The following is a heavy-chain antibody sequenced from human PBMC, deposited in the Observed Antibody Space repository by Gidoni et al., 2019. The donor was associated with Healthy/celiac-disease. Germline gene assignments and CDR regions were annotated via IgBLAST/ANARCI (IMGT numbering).Heavy chain of an antibody. CDR1: GFSLSTSGVG. CDR2: IYWNDDK. D-gene: IGHD6-19*01. CDR3: AHMGIAVADPYYYYGMDV. V-gene: IGHV2-5*01. Sequence: QITLKESGPTLVKPTQTLTLTCTFSGFSLSTSGVGVGWIRQPPGKALEWLALIYWNDDKRYSPSLKSRLTITKDTSKNQVVLTMTNMDPVDTATYYCAHMGIAVADPYYYYGMDVWGQGTTVTVSS. J-gene: IGHJ6*02.